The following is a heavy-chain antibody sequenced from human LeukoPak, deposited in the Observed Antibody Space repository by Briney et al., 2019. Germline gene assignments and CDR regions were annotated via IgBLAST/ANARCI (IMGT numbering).Heavy chain of an antibody. Sequence: SETLSLTCTVSGGSISSSSAYWSWLRQPPGKGLEWIGSIYYSKNTYYNLSLKSRVTISEYTSKNQFSLTLGSVSATDTAVYYCVSPRGFSYGYFDYWGQGTLVTVSS. V-gene: IGHV4-39*01. CDR1: GGSISSSSAY. CDR3: VSPRGFSYGYFDY. J-gene: IGHJ4*02. D-gene: IGHD5-18*01. CDR2: IYYSKNT.